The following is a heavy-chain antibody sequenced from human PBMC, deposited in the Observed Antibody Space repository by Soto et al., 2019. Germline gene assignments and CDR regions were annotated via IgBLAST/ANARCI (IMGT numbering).Heavy chain of an antibody. Sequence: QVQLQESGPGLVKPSETLSLTCTVSGGSISSYYWSWIRQPPGKGLEWIGYIYYSGSTNYNPSLTSRVTISVDTSKNQFSLKLSSVTAADTAVYYCASRYGGNFDYWGQGTLVTVSS. D-gene: IGHD1-26*01. CDR2: IYYSGST. CDR1: GGSISSYY. CDR3: ASRYGGNFDY. V-gene: IGHV4-59*01. J-gene: IGHJ4*02.